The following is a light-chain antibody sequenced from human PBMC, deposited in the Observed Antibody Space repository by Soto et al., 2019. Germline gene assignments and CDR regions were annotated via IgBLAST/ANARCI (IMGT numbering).Light chain of an antibody. CDR3: QQCGGSLWT. J-gene: IGKJ1*01. CDR2: GAS. V-gene: IGKV3-20*01. CDR1: QSVSSND. Sequence: PGERATLSCRASQSVSSNDLAWYQQRPGQAPRLLVYGASIRATGIPDRFSGSGSGTDFTLTISRLEPEDFAVYYCQQCGGSLWTFGQGTKVDIK.